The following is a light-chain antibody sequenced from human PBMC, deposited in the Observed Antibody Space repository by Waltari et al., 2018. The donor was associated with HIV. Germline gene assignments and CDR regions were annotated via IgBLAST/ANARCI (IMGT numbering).Light chain of an antibody. Sequence: ENVLTQSPGTLSLSPGERATLSCRASRSVSSNYFTWYQQKPGQAPRLLIYAASTRATAIPDRFSGSGSGTDFTLTISRLEPEDFAVYYCQQYGTSPYTFGPGTKVEI. J-gene: IGKJ2*01. CDR1: RSVSSNY. V-gene: IGKV3-20*01. CDR2: AAS. CDR3: QQYGTSPYT.